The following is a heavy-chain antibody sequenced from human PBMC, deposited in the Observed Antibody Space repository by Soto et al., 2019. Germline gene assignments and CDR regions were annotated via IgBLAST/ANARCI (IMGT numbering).Heavy chain of an antibody. CDR1: GGSISSYY. V-gene: IGHV4-59*01. J-gene: IGHJ5*02. D-gene: IGHD6-19*01. CDR3: ARGPAVAGTGWWFDP. CDR2: IYYSGST. Sequence: SETLSLTCTVSGGSISSYYWSWIRQPPGKGLEWIGYIYYSGSTNYNPSLKSRVTISVDTSKKQFSLQLSSVTAADTAVYYCARGPAVAGTGWWFDPWGQGTLVTVSS.